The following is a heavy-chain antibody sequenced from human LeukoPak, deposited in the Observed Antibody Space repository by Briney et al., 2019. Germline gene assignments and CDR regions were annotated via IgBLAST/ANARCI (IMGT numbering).Heavy chain of an antibody. J-gene: IGHJ5*02. CDR1: GYSISSGSY. V-gene: IGHV4-38-2*01. CDR3: ARHDYDEANWFDP. D-gene: IGHD4-17*01. CDR2: MFHSGDT. Sequence: PSETLSLTCAVSGYSISSGSYWGWIRQPPGKGLEWIGNMFHSGDTYHNPPLKSRVTISVDTSKNQFSLKLSSVTAADTSVYYCARHDYDEANWFDPWGQGTLVTVSS.